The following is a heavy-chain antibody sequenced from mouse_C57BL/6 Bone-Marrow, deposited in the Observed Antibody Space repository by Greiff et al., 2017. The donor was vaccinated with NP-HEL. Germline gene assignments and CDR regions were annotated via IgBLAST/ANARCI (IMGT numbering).Heavy chain of an antibody. CDR1: GFNIKDDY. Sequence: VQLQQSGAELVRPGASVKLSCTASGFNIKDDYMHWVKQRPEQGLEWIGWIDPENGDTEYASKFQGKATITADTSSNTAYLQLSSLTSEDTAVYYCTTVGYGSSPYWYFDVWGTGTTVTVSS. CDR2: IDPENGDT. V-gene: IGHV14-4*01. J-gene: IGHJ1*03. CDR3: TTVGYGSSPYWYFDV. D-gene: IGHD1-1*01.